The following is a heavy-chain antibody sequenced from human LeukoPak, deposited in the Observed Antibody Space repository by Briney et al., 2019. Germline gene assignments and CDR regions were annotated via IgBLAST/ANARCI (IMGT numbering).Heavy chain of an antibody. CDR1: GGSISSGGYY. D-gene: IGHD4-23*01. CDR2: IYYSGST. V-gene: IGHV4-31*03. Sequence: SRTLSLTCTVSGGSISSGGYYWSRIRQHPGKGPEWIGYIYYSGSTYYNPSLKSRVTISVDTSKNQFSLKLSSVTAADTAVYYCARGPADYGGLYNWFDPWGQGTLVTVSS. J-gene: IGHJ5*02. CDR3: ARGPADYGGLYNWFDP.